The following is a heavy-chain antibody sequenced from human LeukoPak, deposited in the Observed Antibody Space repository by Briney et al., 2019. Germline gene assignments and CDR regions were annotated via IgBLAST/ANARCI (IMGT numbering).Heavy chain of an antibody. CDR2: INPNSGGT. D-gene: IGHD3-22*01. J-gene: IGHJ4*02. Sequence: GASVKVSCKASGYTFTGYYMHWVRQAPGQGLEWMGWINPNSGGTNYAQKFQGRVTMTRDTSISTAYMELSRLRSDDTAVYYCARATKRGYYYDSSGHAPGDYWGQGTLVTVSS. CDR3: ARATKRGYYYDSSGHAPGDY. CDR1: GYTFTGYY. V-gene: IGHV1-2*02.